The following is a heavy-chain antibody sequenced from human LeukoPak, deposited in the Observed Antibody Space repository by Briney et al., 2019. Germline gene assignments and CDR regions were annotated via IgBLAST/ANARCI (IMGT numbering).Heavy chain of an antibody. J-gene: IGHJ4*02. CDR1: GYSISSGYY. Sequence: SETLSLTCAVSGYSISSGYYWGWMRQPPGKGGGWSGSIYHSGSTYYNRSLKRRVTISVATSKNQFSLKLSSVTAADTAVYYCARLRGYFDYWGQGTLVTVSS. CDR3: ARLRGYFDY. CDR2: IYHSGST. D-gene: IGHD1-26*01. V-gene: IGHV4-38-2*01.